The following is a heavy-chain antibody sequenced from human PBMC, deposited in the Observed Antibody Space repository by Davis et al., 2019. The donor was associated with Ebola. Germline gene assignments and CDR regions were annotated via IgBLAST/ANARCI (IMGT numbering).Heavy chain of an antibody. J-gene: IGHJ4*02. CDR2: ISTRGDAR. Sequence: ESLKISCVTSGFTFTSYSFNWVRQTPGKGLEWIAHISTRGDARVYADSVKGRFTISRDDATNSLSLQMDALKYEDTAVYYCARDYLFAFDSWGQGTPVTVSS. V-gene: IGHV3-48*02. CDR1: GFTFTSYS. CDR3: ARDYLFAFDS. D-gene: IGHD3-16*02.